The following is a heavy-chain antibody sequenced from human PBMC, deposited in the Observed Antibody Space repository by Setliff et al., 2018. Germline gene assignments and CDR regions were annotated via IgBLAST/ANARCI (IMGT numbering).Heavy chain of an antibody. Sequence: KPSETLSLTCTVSGGSISSHYWSWIRQPPGKGLEWIGSIYYSGSTNYNPSLKSRVTISVDTSKNQFSLKLSSVTAADTAVYYCARGHKQLGLDYWGQGTLVTVSS. CDR1: GGSISSHY. CDR3: ARGHKQLGLDY. CDR2: IYYSGST. V-gene: IGHV4-59*11. D-gene: IGHD6-13*01. J-gene: IGHJ4*02.